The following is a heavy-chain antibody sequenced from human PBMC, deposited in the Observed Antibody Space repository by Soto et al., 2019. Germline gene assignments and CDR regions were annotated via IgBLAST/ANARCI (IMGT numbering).Heavy chain of an antibody. J-gene: IGHJ6*04. CDR1: GFNFDDFA. Sequence: EVVLVESGGGLVQPGGSLRLSCVASGFNFDDFAMHWVRQGPGKGLQWVSGIRWNGETPAYGDSVKGRFIISRDNARNSLYLEMNSLSPEATAVYLCARVKTRIAYRDSAMDVWGRGTRVTVSA. CDR3: ARVKTRIAYRDSAMDV. CDR2: IRWNGETP. D-gene: IGHD1-1*01. V-gene: IGHV3-9*01.